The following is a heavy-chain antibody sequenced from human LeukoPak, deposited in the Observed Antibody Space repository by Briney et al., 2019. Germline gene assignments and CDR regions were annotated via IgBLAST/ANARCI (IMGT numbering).Heavy chain of an antibody. CDR3: ARLYCSGGSCYYDY. J-gene: IGHJ4*02. CDR1: GFTFSSYA. V-gene: IGHV3-30*04. Sequence: GGFLRLSCAASGFTFSSYAMHWVRQAPGKGLEWVAVISYDGSNKYYADSVKGRFTISRDNSKNTLYLQMNSLRAEDTAVYYCARLYCSGGSCYYDYWGQGTLVTVSS. CDR2: ISYDGSNK. D-gene: IGHD2-15*01.